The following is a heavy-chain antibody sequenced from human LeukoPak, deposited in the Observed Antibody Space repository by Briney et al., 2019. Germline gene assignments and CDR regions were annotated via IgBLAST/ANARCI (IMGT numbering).Heavy chain of an antibody. Sequence: PSETLSLTCAVYGGSFSGYYWSWIRQPPGKGLEWIGEINHSGSTNYNPSLKSRVTISVDTSKNQFSLKLSPVTAADTAVYYCARSNWFYCSSTSCYAGGAFDIWGQGTMVTVSS. CDR1: GGSFSGYY. D-gene: IGHD2-2*01. J-gene: IGHJ3*02. CDR3: ARSNWFYCSSTSCYAGGAFDI. CDR2: INHSGST. V-gene: IGHV4-34*01.